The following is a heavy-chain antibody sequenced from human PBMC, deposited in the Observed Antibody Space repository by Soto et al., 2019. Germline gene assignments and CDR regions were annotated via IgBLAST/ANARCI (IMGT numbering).Heavy chain of an antibody. CDR2: INPNSGGT. J-gene: IGHJ5*02. V-gene: IGHV1-2*02. CDR3: AIXSIEVYYYDSSGSWFDP. D-gene: IGHD3-22*01. Sequence: GASVKVSCKASGYTFTGYYMHWVRQAPGQGLEWMGWINPNSGGTNYAQKFQGRVTMTRDTSISTAYMELSRLRSDDTAVYYCAIXSIEVYYYDSSGSWFDPWGQGTLVTVSS. CDR1: GYTFTGYY.